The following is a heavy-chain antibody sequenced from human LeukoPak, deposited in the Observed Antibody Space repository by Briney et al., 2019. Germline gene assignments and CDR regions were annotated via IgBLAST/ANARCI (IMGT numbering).Heavy chain of an antibody. Sequence: PGGSLGLSCAASGFTFSSHAMNWVRQAPGKGLEWVSAVSGSGGNTSYADSVKGRFTISRDNSKNTLYLQMNSLRAEDTAVYYCAKDRSSGWYTTLDYWGQGVLVTVSS. CDR1: GFTFSSHA. D-gene: IGHD6-19*01. V-gene: IGHV3-23*01. CDR2: VSGSGGNT. J-gene: IGHJ4*02. CDR3: AKDRSSGWYTTLDY.